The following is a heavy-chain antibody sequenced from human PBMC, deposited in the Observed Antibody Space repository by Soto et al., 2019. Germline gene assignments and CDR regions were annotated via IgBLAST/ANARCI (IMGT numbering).Heavy chain of an antibody. CDR2: IYDSGNT. CDR1: GDSITTYKC. Sequence: SETLSLTCGVSGDSITTYKCWTWVRQTPGKGPEWIGEIYDSGNTRYNPSLKSRVTISKDTSKNELSLKLNSVTVADTAVYYCATCQMGEYYYKGMDVLGQGTTVAVSS. V-gene: IGHV4-4*02. J-gene: IGHJ6*02. D-gene: IGHD3-10*01. CDR3: ATCQMGEYYYKGMDV.